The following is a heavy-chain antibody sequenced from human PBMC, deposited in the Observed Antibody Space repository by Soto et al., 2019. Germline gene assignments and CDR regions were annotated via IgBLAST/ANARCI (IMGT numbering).Heavy chain of an antibody. CDR3: ATTAGYGDPYYFDY. J-gene: IGHJ4*02. CDR2: ISYDGSNK. Sequence: QVQLVESGGGVVQPGRSLRLSCAASGFTFSTYAMHWVRQAPGKGLEWVAVISYDGSNKYYADSVKGRFTISRDNSKNTLYLQMNSLRAEDTAVYYCATTAGYGDPYYFDYWGQGPLVTVSS. CDR1: GFTFSTYA. V-gene: IGHV3-30-3*01. D-gene: IGHD4-17*01.